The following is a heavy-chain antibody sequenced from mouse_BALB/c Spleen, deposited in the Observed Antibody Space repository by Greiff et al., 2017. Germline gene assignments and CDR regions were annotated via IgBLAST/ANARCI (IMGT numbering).Heavy chain of an antibody. Sequence: VQLQESGGGLVKPGGSLKLSCAASGFTFSDYYMYWVRQTPEKRLEWVATISDGGSYTYYPDSVKGRFTISRDNAKNNLYLQMSSLKSEDTAMYYCARDRDYGYSYAMDYWGQGTSVTVSS. CDR3: ARDRDYGYSYAMDY. CDR1: GFTFSDYY. V-gene: IGHV5-4*02. J-gene: IGHJ4*01. CDR2: ISDGGSYT. D-gene: IGHD2-2*01.